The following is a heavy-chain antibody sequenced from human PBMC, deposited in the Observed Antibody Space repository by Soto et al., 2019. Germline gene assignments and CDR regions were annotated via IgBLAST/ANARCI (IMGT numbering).Heavy chain of an antibody. CDR1: GGSIDSDGSY. Sequence: QVQLQESGPGLVKPSQTLSLTCTVSGGSIDSDGSYWSWIRQSPGEGLEWLGYIYYSGTTYYNPSPKSRVSAALHTSENNLSLRCSCVSAADTAISCCGSGQCFGSSCSYLALWGRGTLFTAPS. CDR3: GSGQCFGSSCSYLAL. J-gene: IGHJ2*01. V-gene: IGHV4-31*03. D-gene: IGHD2-15*01. CDR2: IYYSGTT.